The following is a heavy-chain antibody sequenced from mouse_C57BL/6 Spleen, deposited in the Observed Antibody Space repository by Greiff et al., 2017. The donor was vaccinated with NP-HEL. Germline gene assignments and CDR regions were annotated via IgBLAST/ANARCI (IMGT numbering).Heavy chain of an antibody. CDR2: ISNGGGST. D-gene: IGHD3-1*01. V-gene: IGHV5-12*01. Sequence: EVQLVESGGGLVQPGGSLKLSCAASGFTFSDYYMYWVRQTPEKRLEWVAYISNGGGSTYYPDTVKGRFTISRDNAKNTLYLQMSRLKSEDTAMYYCARQAGLPYAMDYWGQGTSVTVSS. CDR3: ARQAGLPYAMDY. J-gene: IGHJ4*01. CDR1: GFTFSDYY.